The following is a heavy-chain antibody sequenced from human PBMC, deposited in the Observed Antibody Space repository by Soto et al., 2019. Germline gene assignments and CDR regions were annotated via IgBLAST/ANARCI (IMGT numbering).Heavy chain of an antibody. D-gene: IGHD6-13*01. Sequence: SXTLSLTCTVSGGSISTTTYYWGQVRQPPGKGLEWIGSIHYSGSTYYNPSLESRVSISVDTSKNQFSLKLSSTTAADTAVYFCARHQSSYTWFDPWGQGTLVTVSS. CDR2: IHYSGST. V-gene: IGHV4-39*01. CDR1: GGSISTTTYY. CDR3: ARHQSSYTWFDP. J-gene: IGHJ5*02.